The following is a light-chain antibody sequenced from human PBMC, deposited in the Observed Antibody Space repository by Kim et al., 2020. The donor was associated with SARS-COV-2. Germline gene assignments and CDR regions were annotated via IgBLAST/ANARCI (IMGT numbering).Light chain of an antibody. V-gene: IGLV10-54*01. CDR1: SNNVGNQG. Sequence: QTATLTWTGNSNNVGNQGAAWLQQHQGHPPKLLSYRDNDRPSGISERLSASRSGNTASLTISGLQPEDEADYYCSAWDISLNAWVFGGGTQLTVL. CDR3: SAWDISLNAWV. J-gene: IGLJ3*02. CDR2: RDN.